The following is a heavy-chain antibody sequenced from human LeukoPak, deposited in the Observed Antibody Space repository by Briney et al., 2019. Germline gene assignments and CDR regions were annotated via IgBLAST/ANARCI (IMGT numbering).Heavy chain of an antibody. J-gene: IGHJ4*02. Sequence: SETLSLTCTVSGGSISGYYWSWIRQPPGKELEWIGYIHYSGNTNYNPSLKSRVTISVDTSKNQFSLKLNSVTAADTAVYYCARGFTQWLGLFDYWGQGTLVTVSS. CDR2: IHYSGNT. CDR1: GGSISGYY. D-gene: IGHD6-19*01. CDR3: ARGFTQWLGLFDY. V-gene: IGHV4-59*01.